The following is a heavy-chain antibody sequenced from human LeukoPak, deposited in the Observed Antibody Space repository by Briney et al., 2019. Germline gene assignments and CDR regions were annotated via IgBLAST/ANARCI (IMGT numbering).Heavy chain of an antibody. Sequence: ASVKVSCKASGYTFTGYYMHWVRQAPGQGLEWMGWINPSSGGTNYAQKFQGRVTMTRDTSISTAYMELSRLRADDTAVYYCARGRLRGPDAFDIWGQGTMVTVSS. CDR3: ARGRLRGPDAFDI. J-gene: IGHJ3*02. V-gene: IGHV1-2*02. D-gene: IGHD3-10*01. CDR1: GYTFTGYY. CDR2: INPSSGGT.